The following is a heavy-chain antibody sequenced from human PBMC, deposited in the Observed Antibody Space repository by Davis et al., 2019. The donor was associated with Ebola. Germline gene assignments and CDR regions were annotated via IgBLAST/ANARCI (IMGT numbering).Heavy chain of an antibody. J-gene: IGHJ4*02. CDR3: ARDRLAVAADY. CDR1: GYTFSTYA. Sequence: ASVKVSCKASGYTFSTYAMHWVRQAPGQRLEWMGWISAYNGNTNYAQKLQGRVTMTTDTSTSTAYMELRSLRSDDTAVYYCARDRLAVAADYWGQGTLVTVSS. D-gene: IGHD6-19*01. V-gene: IGHV1-18*01. CDR2: ISAYNGNT.